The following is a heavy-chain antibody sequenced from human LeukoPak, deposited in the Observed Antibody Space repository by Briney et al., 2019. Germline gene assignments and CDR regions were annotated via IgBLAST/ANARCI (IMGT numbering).Heavy chain of an antibody. CDR1: GFTFSTYA. J-gene: IGHJ5*02. CDR3: AKDRYNWNDDTQNWFDP. V-gene: IGHV3-23*01. CDR2: IRGSDGST. Sequence: PGESLGLSCAASGFTFSTYALSWVRQAPGKGLEWVSSIRGSDGSTYYADSVKGRFAISRDNSKNTLYLQMNSLRAEDTAVYYCAKDRYNWNDDTQNWFDPWGQGTLVTVSS. D-gene: IGHD1-1*01.